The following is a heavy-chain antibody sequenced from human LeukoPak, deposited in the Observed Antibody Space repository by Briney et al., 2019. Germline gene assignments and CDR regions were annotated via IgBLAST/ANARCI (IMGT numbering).Heavy chain of an antibody. CDR2: IYYSGST. D-gene: IGHD2-2*01. CDR3: ARVIVVVPAAMGGFDY. Sequence: PSETLSLTCTVSGGSISSSSYYWGWIRQPPGKGLEWIGSIYYSGSTYYNPSLKSRVTISVDTSKNQFSLKLSSLTAADTAVYYCARVIVVVPAAMGGFDYWGQGTLVTVSS. V-gene: IGHV4-39*07. CDR1: GGSISSSSYY. J-gene: IGHJ4*02.